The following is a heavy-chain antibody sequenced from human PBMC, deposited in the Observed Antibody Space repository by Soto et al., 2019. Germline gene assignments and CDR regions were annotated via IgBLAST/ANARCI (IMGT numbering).Heavy chain of an antibody. CDR2: IKGKDDGGTT. Sequence: EVHLVESGGGLVKPGESLRLSCAASGFSFTNVWMNWGRQAPGKGLEWVGRIKGKDDGGTTDYAAPVKGRFTISRDDSKNMLYLQMNSLKTEDTAVYYCIKDMDVWGQGTTGTVSS. V-gene: IGHV3-15*07. CDR3: IKDMDV. J-gene: IGHJ6*02. CDR1: GFSFTNVW.